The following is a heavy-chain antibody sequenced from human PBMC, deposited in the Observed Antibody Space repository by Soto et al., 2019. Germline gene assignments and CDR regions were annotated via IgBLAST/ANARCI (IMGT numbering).Heavy chain of an antibody. Sequence: PSETLSLTCAVSGYSISSDYYWGWIRQPPGKGLEWIGRIFHSGSAYYNPSLKSRVTISLDTSKNQFSLKLRSVTAADTAVYYWTRDTQGVGATQTFDYWGQGTLVTVSS. CDR3: TRDTQGVGATQTFDY. V-gene: IGHV4-38-2*02. CDR1: GYSISSDYY. CDR2: IFHSGSA. D-gene: IGHD1-26*01. J-gene: IGHJ4*02.